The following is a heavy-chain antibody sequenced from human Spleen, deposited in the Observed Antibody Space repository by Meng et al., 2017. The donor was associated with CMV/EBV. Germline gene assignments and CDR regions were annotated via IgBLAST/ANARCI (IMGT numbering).Heavy chain of an antibody. CDR3: ARSSRDGYNHPGYFDY. Sequence: GGSLRLSCAASGFMFSNYVMHWVRQAPGKGLEWVALIWYDGSTLYYADSVKGRFTISRDNFENTLYLQMNSLRAEDTAVYYCARSSRDGYNHPGYFDYWGQGTLVTVSS. J-gene: IGHJ4*02. CDR2: IWYDGSTL. CDR1: GFMFSNYV. D-gene: IGHD5-24*01. V-gene: IGHV3-33*08.